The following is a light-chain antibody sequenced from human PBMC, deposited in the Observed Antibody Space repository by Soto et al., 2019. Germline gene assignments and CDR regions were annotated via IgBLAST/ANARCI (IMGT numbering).Light chain of an antibody. CDR1: QSVSSY. Sequence: EIVLTQSPGTLSLSPGERATLSCRASQSVSSYLALYQQKPGQAPRLLIYGASSRATGIPDRFSGSGSGTDFTLTISRLEPEDFAVYYCQQYGSSPWTFGQGTKVDI. J-gene: IGKJ1*01. V-gene: IGKV3-20*01. CDR3: QQYGSSPWT. CDR2: GAS.